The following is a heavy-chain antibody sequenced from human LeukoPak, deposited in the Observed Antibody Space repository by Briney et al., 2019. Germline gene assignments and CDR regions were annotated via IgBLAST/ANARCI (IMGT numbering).Heavy chain of an antibody. V-gene: IGHV1-69*05. Sequence: SVKVSCKASGGTFSSYAISWVRQAPGQGLEWMGGIIPIFGTANYAQKFQGRVTITTDESTSTAYMELSSLRSEDTAAYYCARPRGDSGSYFFSDAFDIWGQGTMVTVSS. CDR2: IIPIFGTA. CDR3: ARPRGDSGSYFFSDAFDI. CDR1: GGTFSSYA. J-gene: IGHJ3*02. D-gene: IGHD1-26*01.